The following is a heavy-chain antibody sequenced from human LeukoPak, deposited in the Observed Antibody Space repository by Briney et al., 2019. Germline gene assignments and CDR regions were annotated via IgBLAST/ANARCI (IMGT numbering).Heavy chain of an antibody. CDR2: IYYSGST. CDR3: ARSDIWGSYRFLDY. Sequence: SETLSLTCTVSGGSISNSSYYCGWIRQPPGKGLEWIGSIYYSGSTYYNPSLKSRVTISVDTSKNQFSLKLSSVTAADTAVYYCARSDIWGSYRFLDYWGQGALVTVSS. V-gene: IGHV4-39*01. J-gene: IGHJ4*02. CDR1: GGSISNSSYY. D-gene: IGHD3-16*02.